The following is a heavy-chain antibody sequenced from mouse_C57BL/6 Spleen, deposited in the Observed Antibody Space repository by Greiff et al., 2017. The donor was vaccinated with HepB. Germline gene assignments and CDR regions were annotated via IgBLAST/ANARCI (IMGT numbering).Heavy chain of an antibody. D-gene: IGHD1-1*01. CDR2: IHPNSGST. CDR1: GYTFTSYW. CDR3: ARSANYYGSRGFAY. V-gene: IGHV1-64*01. J-gene: IGHJ3*01. Sequence: VKLKQPGAELVKPGASVKLSCKASGYTFTSYWMHWVKQRPGQGLEWIGMIHPNSGSTNYNAKFKSKATLTVDKSSSTAYMKICSLTSEDSAVYYGARSANYYGSRGFAYWGQGTLVTVSA.